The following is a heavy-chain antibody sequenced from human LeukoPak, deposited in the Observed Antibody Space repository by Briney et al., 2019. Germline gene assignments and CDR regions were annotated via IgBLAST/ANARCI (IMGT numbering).Heavy chain of an antibody. CDR1: GGSISGYH. Sequence: SETLSLTCNVSGGSISGYHWSWIRQPPGKGLEWLGYIYYSGSSNYNPSLKSRVTMSADTSKNQFSLKLSSVTAADTAVYYCARVVWGGDFHYSLDVWGKGTTVIVSS. V-gene: IGHV4-59*01. CDR2: IYYSGSS. D-gene: IGHD7-27*01. CDR3: ARVVWGGDFHYSLDV. J-gene: IGHJ6*03.